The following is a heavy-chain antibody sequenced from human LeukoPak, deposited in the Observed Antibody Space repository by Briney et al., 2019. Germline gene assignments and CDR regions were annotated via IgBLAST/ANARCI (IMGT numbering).Heavy chain of an antibody. CDR3: ARASGWSQPYYLDH. CDR1: GFTFSGYA. V-gene: IGHV3-30-3*01. D-gene: IGHD6-19*01. Sequence: QTGRSLRLSCAASGFTFSGYAMHWVRQTPGKGLEWMAVISYDGSNEYYADSVKGRFTISRDNSKKTLYLQMNSLRAEVTAVYYCARASGWSQPYYLDHWGQGTLVTVSS. J-gene: IGHJ4*02. CDR2: ISYDGSNE.